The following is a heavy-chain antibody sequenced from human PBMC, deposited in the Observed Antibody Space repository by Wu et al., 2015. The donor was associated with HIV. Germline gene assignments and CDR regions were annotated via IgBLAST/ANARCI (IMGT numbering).Heavy chain of an antibody. J-gene: IGHJ4*02. D-gene: IGHD2-2*01. CDR3: ARVGCSPTSCWYYFDY. CDR1: GYAFISYG. Sequence: QVQLVQSGAEVKKPGASVKISCKASGYAFISYGISWVRQAPGQGLEWLGWISAYNDNKNFAQKFQGRVTLTTDTSTSTGCMELRSLRSDDTAVYYCARVGCSPTSCWYYFDYWGQGTLVAVSS. CDR2: ISAYNDNK. V-gene: IGHV1-18*04.